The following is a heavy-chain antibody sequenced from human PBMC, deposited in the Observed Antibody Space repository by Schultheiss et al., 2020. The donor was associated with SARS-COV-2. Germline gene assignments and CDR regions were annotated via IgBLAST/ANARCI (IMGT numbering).Heavy chain of an antibody. Sequence: SETLSLTCSVSGGSINSYYWSWIRQSPGKGLEWIAYIHSGGRTNYNPSLKSRLTISVEMSKKQISLNLTSVTAADTAVYYCARHHCQRCQLGNWGQGTLVTVSS. V-gene: IGHV4-59*08. J-gene: IGHJ4*02. CDR3: ARHHCQRCQLGN. CDR1: GGSINSYY. CDR2: IHSGGRT. D-gene: IGHD4/OR15-4a*01.